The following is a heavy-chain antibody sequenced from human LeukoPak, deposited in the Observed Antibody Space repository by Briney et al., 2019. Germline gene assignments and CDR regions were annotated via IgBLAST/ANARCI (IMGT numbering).Heavy chain of an antibody. CDR2: IWYDGSNK. J-gene: IGHJ4*02. CDR3: AKDLYGGNSGFDY. V-gene: IGHV3-33*06. D-gene: IGHD4-23*01. Sequence: GGSLRLSCAASGFTFSRYGMHWVRQAPGKGLEWVAVIWYDGSNKYYADSVKGRFTISRDNSKNTLYLQMNSLRAEDTAVYYCAKDLYGGNSGFDYWGQGTLVTVSS. CDR1: GFTFSRYG.